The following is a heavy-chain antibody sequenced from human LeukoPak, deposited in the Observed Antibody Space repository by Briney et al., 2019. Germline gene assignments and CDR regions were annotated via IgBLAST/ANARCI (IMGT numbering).Heavy chain of an antibody. J-gene: IGHJ4*02. V-gene: IGHV4-59*08. CDR1: GGSISSYY. Sequence: SETLSLTCTASGGSISSYYWSWIRQPPGKGLEWIGYIFYSGITNYNPSLSLKSRVTISVDTSKNQFSLKLSSVTAADTAVYYCATGSGSYYKPFDYWGQGTLVTVSS. CDR2: IFYSGIT. CDR3: ATGSGSYYKPFDY. D-gene: IGHD3-10*01.